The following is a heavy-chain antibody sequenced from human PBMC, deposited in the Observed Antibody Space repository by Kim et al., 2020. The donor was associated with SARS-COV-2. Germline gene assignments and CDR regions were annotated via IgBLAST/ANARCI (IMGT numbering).Heavy chain of an antibody. CDR1: GGSFSGYY. CDR3: ARGGVAVAGLNYYYYYVM. Sequence: SETLSLTCAVYGGSFSGYYWSWIRQPPGKGLEWIGEINHSGSTNYNPSLKSRVTISVDTSKNQFSLKLSSVTAADTAVYYCARGGVAVAGLNYYYYYVM. J-gene: IGHJ6*01. V-gene: IGHV4-34*01. CDR2: INHSGST. D-gene: IGHD6-19*01.